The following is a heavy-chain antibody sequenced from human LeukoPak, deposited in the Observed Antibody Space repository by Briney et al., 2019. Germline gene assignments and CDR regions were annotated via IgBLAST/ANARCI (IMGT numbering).Heavy chain of an antibody. D-gene: IGHD6-13*01. CDR1: GYTFTSYY. J-gene: IGHJ4*02. CDR2: IDPSGGST. V-gene: IGHV1-46*01. Sequence: ASVKVSCKASGYTFTSYYLHWVRQAPGQGLEWMGTIDPSGGSTSYAQKFQGRVTMTRDMSTSTVYMELSSLRSEDTAVYYCARVEARAVAAALEGFDYWGQGTVVTVFS. CDR3: ARVEARAVAAALEGFDY.